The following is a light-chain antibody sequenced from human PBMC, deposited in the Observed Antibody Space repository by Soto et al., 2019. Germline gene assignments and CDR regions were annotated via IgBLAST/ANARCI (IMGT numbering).Light chain of an antibody. CDR3: QQRINWPLT. CDR1: QSISSN. V-gene: IGKV3-15*01. Sequence: ETVMTQSPATLSVSPGERATLSCRASQSISSNLAWFQQKPGQAPRLLIYDASTMATGFPARFSGSGSGTDFTLTISSLQPEDFAVYHCQQRINWPLTFGGGTKVDIK. CDR2: DAS. J-gene: IGKJ4*01.